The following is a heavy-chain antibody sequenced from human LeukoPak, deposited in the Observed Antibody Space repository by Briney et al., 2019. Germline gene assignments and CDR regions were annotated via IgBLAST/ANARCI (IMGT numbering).Heavy chain of an antibody. CDR1: WFLVSSKY. Sequence: GGSLALSCAASWFLVSSKYMTWARHAPGRGLEWVSDIYSDGSTFYPDSVKGRFPISRDISKTALYLARNNVRADDTGVYFCARDPQGSYWGESALVSVSS. J-gene: IGHJ1*01. D-gene: IGHD3-10*01. V-gene: IGHV3-53*01. CDR3: ARDPQGSY. CDR2: IYSDGST.